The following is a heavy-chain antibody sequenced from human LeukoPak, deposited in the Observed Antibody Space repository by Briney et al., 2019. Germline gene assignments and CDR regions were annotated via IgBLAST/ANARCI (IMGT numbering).Heavy chain of an antibody. V-gene: IGHV1-46*01. CDR2: INPSGSNT. CDR1: VYTFTNYY. D-gene: IGHD2-2*01. Sequence: ASVNVSFTPSVYTFTNYYMHWVRQAPGQGLEWMGIINPSGSNTSYAQKFQGRVTMTRDTSTSTVYMELSSLRSEDTAVYYCARSGSSTSCPRDYWGQGTLVTVAS. J-gene: IGHJ4*02. CDR3: ARSGSSTSCPRDY.